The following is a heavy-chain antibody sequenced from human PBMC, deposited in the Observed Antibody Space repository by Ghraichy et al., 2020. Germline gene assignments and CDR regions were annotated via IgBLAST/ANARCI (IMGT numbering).Heavy chain of an antibody. J-gene: IGHJ5*02. D-gene: IGHD1-20*01. V-gene: IGHV4-34*01. Sequence: ETLSLTCAVYGGSFSGYYWSWIRQPPGKGLEWIGEINHSGSTNYNPSLKSRVTISVDTSKNQFSLKLSSVTAADTAVYYCARGLVLYNWNRWYRWFDPWGQGTLVTVSS. CDR3: ARGLVLYNWNRWYRWFDP. CDR1: GGSFSGYY. CDR2: INHSGST.